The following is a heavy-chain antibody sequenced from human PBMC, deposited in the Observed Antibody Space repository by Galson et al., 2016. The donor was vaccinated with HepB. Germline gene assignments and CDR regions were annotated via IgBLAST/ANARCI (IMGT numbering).Heavy chain of an antibody. V-gene: IGHV6-1*01. CDR2: IYYRSTWME. CDR1: GDSVSSNTNA. J-gene: IGHJ4*02. CDR3: ALSLPSCRGGSCYGH. D-gene: IGHD2-15*01. Sequence: CAISGDSVSSNTNAWNWLRQSPSRSLEWLGRIYYRSTWMEDYAPSLTGRISIDPDTSKNQFSLQLTSVTPEDTAVCYCALSLPSCRGGSCYGHWGQGTLVTVSS.